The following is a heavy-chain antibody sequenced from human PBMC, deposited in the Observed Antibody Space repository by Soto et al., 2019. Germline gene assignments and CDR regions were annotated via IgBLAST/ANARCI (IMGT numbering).Heavy chain of an antibody. Sequence: ASVKVSCKVSGYTLTELSMHWVRQAPGKGLEWMGGFDPEDGETIYAQKFQGRVTMTEDTSTDTAYMELSSLRSEDTAVYYCATQSRQYCTNGVCFYGMDVWGQGTTVTVSS. CDR3: ATQSRQYCTNGVCFYGMDV. V-gene: IGHV1-24*01. D-gene: IGHD2-8*01. CDR2: FDPEDGET. J-gene: IGHJ6*02. CDR1: GYTLTELS.